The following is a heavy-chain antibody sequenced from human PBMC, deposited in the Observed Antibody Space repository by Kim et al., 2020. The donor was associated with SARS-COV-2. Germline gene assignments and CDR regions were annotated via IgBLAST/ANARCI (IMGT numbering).Heavy chain of an antibody. J-gene: IGHJ4*02. CDR3: ARVVRGRHFDC. Sequence: STYYAASVRGRFTISSDHSKNALYLQMDSLGAEDTALYYCARVVRGRHFDCWGQGALVTVSS. CDR2: ST. D-gene: IGHD3-10*02. V-gene: IGHV3-53*01.